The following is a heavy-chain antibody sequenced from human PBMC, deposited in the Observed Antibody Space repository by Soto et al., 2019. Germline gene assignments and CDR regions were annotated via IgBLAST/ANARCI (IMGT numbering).Heavy chain of an antibody. CDR1: GYTFTSYG. CDR2: ISAYNGNT. V-gene: IGHV1-18*01. Sequence: ASVKVSCKASGYTFTSYGISWVRRAPGQGLEWMGWISAYNGNTNYAQKLQGRVTMTTDTSTSTAYMELRSLRSDDTAVYYCARDPGGQLWFSYYYGMDVWGQGTTVTVSS. CDR3: ARDPGGQLWFSYYYGMDV. D-gene: IGHD5-18*01. J-gene: IGHJ6*02.